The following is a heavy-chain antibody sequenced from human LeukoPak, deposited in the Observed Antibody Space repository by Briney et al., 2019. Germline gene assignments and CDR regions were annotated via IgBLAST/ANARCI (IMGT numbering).Heavy chain of an antibody. CDR1: GFTVSSNC. CDR2: IYSGDST. CDR3: ARALGDAFDI. Sequence: GGSLRLSCAASGFTVSSNCMSWVRQAPGKGLEWVPAIYSGDSTFYADSVKGRLTISRDNSKDTLYLQMNSLRAEDAAVYYCARALGDAFDIWGQGTMVTVSS. V-gene: IGHV3-53*01. J-gene: IGHJ3*02. D-gene: IGHD3-16*01.